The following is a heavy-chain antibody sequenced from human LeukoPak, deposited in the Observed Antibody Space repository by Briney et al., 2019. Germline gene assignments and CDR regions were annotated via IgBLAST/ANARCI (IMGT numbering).Heavy chain of an antibody. Sequence: SETLSLTCTVSGGSISSYYWSWIRQPSGKGLEWIGYIYYSGSTNYNPSLKSRVTISVDTSKNQFSLKLSSVTAADTAVYYCARHVDYGGAFDIWGQGTMVTVSS. J-gene: IGHJ3*02. V-gene: IGHV4-59*08. CDR2: IYYSGST. D-gene: IGHD4-23*01. CDR3: ARHVDYGGAFDI. CDR1: GGSISSYY.